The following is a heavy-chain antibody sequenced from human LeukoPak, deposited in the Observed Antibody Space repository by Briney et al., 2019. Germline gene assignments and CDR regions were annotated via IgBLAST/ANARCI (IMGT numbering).Heavy chain of an antibody. J-gene: IGHJ4*02. CDR3: VRTTGWPDC. CDR1: GFPFSSYW. V-gene: IGHV3-74*01. CDR2: INSDGSNT. D-gene: IGHD6-19*01. Sequence: GGSLRLSCVASGFPFSSYWVHWVRQVPGKGLVWVSRINSDGSNTVYADSVKGRFTISRDNAKNTLYLQMNSLRAEGTAVYYCVRTTGWPDCWGQGTLVTVSS.